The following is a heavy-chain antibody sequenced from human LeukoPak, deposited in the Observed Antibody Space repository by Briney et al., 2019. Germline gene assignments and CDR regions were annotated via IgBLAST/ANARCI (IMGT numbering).Heavy chain of an antibody. Sequence: PSETLSLTCTVSGGSISSYYWSWIRQPPGKGLEWIGYIYYSGSTNYNPSLKSRVTISVDTSKNQFSLKLSSVTAADTAVYYCARGGIDSSQSGIDYWGQGTLVTVSS. CDR1: GGSISSYY. J-gene: IGHJ4*02. D-gene: IGHD6-13*01. CDR2: IYYSGST. CDR3: ARGGIDSSQSGIDY. V-gene: IGHV4-59*01.